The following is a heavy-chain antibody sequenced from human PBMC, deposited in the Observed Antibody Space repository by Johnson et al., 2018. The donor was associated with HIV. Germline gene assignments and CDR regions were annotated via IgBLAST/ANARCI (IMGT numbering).Heavy chain of an antibody. D-gene: IGHD3-16*01. CDR2: ISYDGSNK. CDR3: AREEGSGEPPNAFDI. Sequence: QEKLVESGGGVVQPGRSLRLSCAASGFTFSSYAMHLVRQAPGKGLEWVAVISYDGSNKYYADSVKGRFTISRDNSKNTLYLQMNSLRAEDTAVYYCAREEGSGEPPNAFDIWGQGTMVTVSS. CDR1: GFTFSSYA. J-gene: IGHJ3*02. V-gene: IGHV3-30*04.